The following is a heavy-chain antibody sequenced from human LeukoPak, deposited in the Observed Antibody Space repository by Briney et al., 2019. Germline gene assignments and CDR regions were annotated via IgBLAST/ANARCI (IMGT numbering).Heavy chain of an antibody. J-gene: IGHJ4*02. CDR3: TTGRYSDWLLYDH. CDR1: GFTLSNAW. V-gene: IGHV3-15*01. CDR2: IKSKTDGGTT. Sequence: PGGSLRLSCAASGFTLSNAWMSWVRQAPGKGLEWVGRIKSKTDGGTTDYAAPVKGRFTISRDDSKNTLYLQMNSLKTEDTAVYYCTTGRYSDWLLYDHWGQGTLVTVSS. D-gene: IGHD3-9*01.